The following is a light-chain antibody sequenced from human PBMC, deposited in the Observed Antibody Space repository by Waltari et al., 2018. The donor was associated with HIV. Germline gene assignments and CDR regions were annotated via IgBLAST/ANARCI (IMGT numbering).Light chain of an antibody. CDR2: GAS. CDR3: QQSDSFPYT. V-gene: IGKV1-39*01. J-gene: IGKJ2*01. CDR1: QSITYF. Sequence: DIQMTQSPSPLSASVGDTVVISCRASQSITYFLNWYQLKPGKAPALLISGASSLQSGVPSRFVGSGSGTDFTLTIKNLQPGDFATYFCQQSDSFPYTFGPWTKLDI.